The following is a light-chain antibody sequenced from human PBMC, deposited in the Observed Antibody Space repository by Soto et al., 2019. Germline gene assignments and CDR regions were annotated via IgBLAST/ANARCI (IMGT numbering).Light chain of an antibody. V-gene: IGKV1-5*03. CDR3: QQYNNYWT. Sequence: DIQMTQSPSTLSASVGDRVTITCRASQSMNSRLAWYQQKPGKAPNLLIYKASSLESGVPSRFSGSGSGTEFTLTISSLQPDDFATYYCQQYNNYWTFGQGTKVEIK. CDR2: KAS. J-gene: IGKJ1*01. CDR1: QSMNSR.